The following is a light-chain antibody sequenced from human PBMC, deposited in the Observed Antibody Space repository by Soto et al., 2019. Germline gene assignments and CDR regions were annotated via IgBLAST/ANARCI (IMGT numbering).Light chain of an antibody. CDR1: QSVSNY. CDR2: EAS. V-gene: IGKV3-11*01. J-gene: IGKJ4*01. Sequence: EIVLTQSPATLSLSPGERATLSCRASQSVSNYLAWYQQKPGQAPRLLIYEASNRASGIPARFSGSGSGTDFTLTISSLEPEVFAVYYCQQRSYWLSFGGGTKVEIK. CDR3: QQRSYWLS.